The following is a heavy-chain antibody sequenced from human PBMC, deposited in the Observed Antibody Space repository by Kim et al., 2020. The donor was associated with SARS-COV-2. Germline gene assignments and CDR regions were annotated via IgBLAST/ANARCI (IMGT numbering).Heavy chain of an antibody. J-gene: IGHJ6*02. Sequence: DSVKGRFTISRDNSKNTLYLQMNSLRAEDTAVYYCAKPATVTTYYYYGMDVWGQGTTVTVSS. D-gene: IGHD4-17*01. V-gene: IGHV3-30*02. CDR3: AKPATVTTYYYYGMDV.